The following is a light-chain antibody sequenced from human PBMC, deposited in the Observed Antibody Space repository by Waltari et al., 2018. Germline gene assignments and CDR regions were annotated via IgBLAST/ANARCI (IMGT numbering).Light chain of an antibody. Sequence: EIVLTQSPATLSLSPGERATLSCRASQSVSSYLAWYQQKPGQAPRLLLYDESNRATGIPARFSGSGSGTDFTLTISSLEPEDFAVYYCQQRSNWPMYTFGQGTKLEIK. J-gene: IGKJ2*01. CDR1: QSVSSY. CDR2: DES. V-gene: IGKV3-11*01. CDR3: QQRSNWPMYT.